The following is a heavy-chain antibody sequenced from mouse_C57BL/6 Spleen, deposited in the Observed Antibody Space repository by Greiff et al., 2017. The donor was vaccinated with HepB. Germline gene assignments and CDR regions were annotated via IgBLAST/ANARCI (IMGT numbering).Heavy chain of an antibody. CDR2: IYPGDGDT. CDR3: ARNYGSIYFDY. D-gene: IGHD1-1*01. V-gene: IGHV1-82*01. J-gene: IGHJ2*01. Sequence: VQLVESGPELVKPGASVKISCKASGYAFSSSWMNWVKQRPGKGLEWIGRIYPGDGDTNYNGKFKGKATLTADKSSSTAYMQLSSLTSEDSAVYFCARNYGSIYFDYWGQGTTLTVSS. CDR1: GYAFSSSW.